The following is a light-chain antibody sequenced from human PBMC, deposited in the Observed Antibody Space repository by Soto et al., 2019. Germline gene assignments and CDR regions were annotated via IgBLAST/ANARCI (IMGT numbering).Light chain of an antibody. V-gene: IGLV2-14*01. J-gene: IGLJ2*01. CDR1: RSDVGGYNF. CDR2: DVT. Sequence: QSALTQPASVSGSPGQSITISCTGTRSDVGGYNFVSWYQQHPGKVPKLLIYDVTHRPSGVSNRFSASKSANTASLTISWLQAEDEADYYCSYYTRTNTLVFGGGTKLTVL. CDR3: SYYTRTNTLV.